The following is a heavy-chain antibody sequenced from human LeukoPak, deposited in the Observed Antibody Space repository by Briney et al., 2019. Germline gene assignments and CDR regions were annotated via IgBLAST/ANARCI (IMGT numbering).Heavy chain of an antibody. D-gene: IGHD6-13*01. J-gene: IGHJ4*02. Sequence: GGSLRLSCTASGFTFGDYAMSWVRQAPGKGLEWVSAISGTGGSTYYADAVKGRFTISRDNSKNTLYLQMNSLRAEDTAVYYCARDSAYSSSHDYWGQGTLVTVSS. CDR3: ARDSAYSSSHDY. CDR2: ISGTGGST. CDR1: GFTFGDYA. V-gene: IGHV3-23*01.